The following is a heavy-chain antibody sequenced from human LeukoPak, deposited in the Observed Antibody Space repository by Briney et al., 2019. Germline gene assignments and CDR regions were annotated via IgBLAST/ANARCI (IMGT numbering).Heavy chain of an antibody. D-gene: IGHD3-22*01. Sequence: GGSLRLSCAASGFTFSSYSMNWVRQAPGKGLEWVSSISSSSSYIYYADSVKGRFTISRDNAENSLYLQMNSLRAEDTAVYYCARSPYYYDSSGYYVDWGQGTLVTVSS. CDR1: GFTFSSYS. CDR3: ARSPYYYDSSGYYVD. V-gene: IGHV3-21*01. CDR2: ISSSSSYI. J-gene: IGHJ4*02.